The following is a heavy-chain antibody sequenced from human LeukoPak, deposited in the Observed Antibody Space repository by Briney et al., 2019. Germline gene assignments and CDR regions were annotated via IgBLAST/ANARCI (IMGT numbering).Heavy chain of an antibody. V-gene: IGHV1-18*01. Sequence: ASVKVSCKASGYTFISYGISWARQAPGQGLEWMGWVSAYADDTNYVQKFQGRVTMTTDTSTSTAYMELRSLRFDDTAVYYCARDCIGCHGFDYWGQGTLVTVSS. J-gene: IGHJ4*02. CDR1: GYTFISYG. CDR3: ARDCIGCHGFDY. D-gene: IGHD2-15*01. CDR2: VSAYADDT.